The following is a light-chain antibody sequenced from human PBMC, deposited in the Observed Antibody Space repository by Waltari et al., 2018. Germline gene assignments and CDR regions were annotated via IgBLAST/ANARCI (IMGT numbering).Light chain of an antibody. CDR1: QSLLHSNGYNY. J-gene: IGKJ5*01. CDR3: MQALQTPIT. Sequence: DIVMTQSPLSLPVTPGEPASISCRSSQSLLHSNGYNYLDWYLQKPGQSPKLLIYLGSNRASGVPDRFSGSGSGTDFTLKISRVEAEDVGFYYCMQALQTPITFGQGTRLEIK. V-gene: IGKV2-28*01. CDR2: LGS.